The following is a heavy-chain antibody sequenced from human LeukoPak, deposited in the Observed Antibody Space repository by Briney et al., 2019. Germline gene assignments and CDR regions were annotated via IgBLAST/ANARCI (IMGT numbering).Heavy chain of an antibody. V-gene: IGHV4-59*08. J-gene: IGHJ4*02. Sequence: SETLSLTCTVSGGSISSYYWSWIRQPPGKGLEWIGYIYYSGSTNYNPSLKSRVTISVDTSKNQFSLKLSSVTAADTAVYYCASLSGIAVAIDYWGQGTLVTVSS. CDR1: GGSISSYY. CDR2: IYYSGST. CDR3: ASLSGIAVAIDY. D-gene: IGHD6-19*01.